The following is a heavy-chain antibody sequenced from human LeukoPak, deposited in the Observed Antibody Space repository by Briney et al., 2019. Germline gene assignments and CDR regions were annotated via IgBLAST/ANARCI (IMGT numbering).Heavy chain of an antibody. CDR3: AGRYCSGGSCYQSFDY. CDR2: IYYSGST. Sequence: PSETLSLTCTVSGGSISSYYWSWIRQHPGKGLEWIGYIYYSGSTYYNPSLKSRVTISVDTSKNQFSLKLSSVTAADTAVYYCAGRYCSGGSCYQSFDYWGQGTLVTVSS. CDR1: GGSISSYY. J-gene: IGHJ4*02. V-gene: IGHV4-59*06. D-gene: IGHD2-15*01.